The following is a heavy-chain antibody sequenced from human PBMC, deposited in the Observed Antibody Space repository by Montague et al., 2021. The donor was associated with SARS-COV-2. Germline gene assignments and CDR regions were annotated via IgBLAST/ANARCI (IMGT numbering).Heavy chain of an antibody. V-gene: IGHV4-59*08. D-gene: IGHD2-2*01. CDR2: IYYSGST. Sequence: SETLSLTCTVSGDSINTYDGTWIRQPPGKGLEWIGYIYYSGSTNYNPSLKSRVTLSVDTSKNHFSLKLNSVTAADTAVYYCARVDPQRYYGMDVWGQGTTVTVSS. CDR1: GDSINTYD. J-gene: IGHJ6*02. CDR3: ARVDPQRYYGMDV.